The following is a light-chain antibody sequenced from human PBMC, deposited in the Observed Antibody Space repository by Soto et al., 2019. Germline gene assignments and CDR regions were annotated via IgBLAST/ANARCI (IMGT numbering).Light chain of an antibody. Sequence: EIAMTQSPDILSVSPGETATLSCRASQSVGSNLAWYQQKPGQAPRLLISDASTRAAGLPARFSGSGSGTEFTLTISSLQSEDFAVYYCQQSNNWPKTFGQGTKVEIK. V-gene: IGKV3-15*01. CDR2: DAS. J-gene: IGKJ1*01. CDR3: QQSNNWPKT. CDR1: QSVGSN.